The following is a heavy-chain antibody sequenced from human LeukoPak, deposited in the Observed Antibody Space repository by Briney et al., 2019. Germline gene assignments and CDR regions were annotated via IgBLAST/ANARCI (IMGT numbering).Heavy chain of an antibody. CDR2: INTNTGNP. CDR1: DYTFTSYG. Sequence: ASVKVSCKASDYTFTSYGISWVRQAPGQGLEWMGWINTNTGNPTYAQGFTGRFVFSLDTSVSTTYLQISSLKAEDTAVYYCARDPGDDFVVPGDPWGQGTLVTVSS. J-gene: IGHJ5*02. CDR3: ARDPGDDFVVPGDP. V-gene: IGHV7-4-1*02. D-gene: IGHD2-2*01.